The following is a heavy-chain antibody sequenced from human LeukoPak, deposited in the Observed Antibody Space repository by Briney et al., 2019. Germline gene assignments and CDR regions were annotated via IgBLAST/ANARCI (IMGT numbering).Heavy chain of an antibody. V-gene: IGHV3-11*01. CDR1: GFTFTDYY. J-gene: IGHJ4*02. D-gene: IGHD4-17*01. Sequence: GVSLSLSCATSGFTFTDYYMSWIRQAPGKGLEWVSYVSVSGTTMYYADSVKGRFTLSRGNAKNSLYLQMNSLRAEDTAVYYCARVGRLQYGDYVAFDYWGQGTLVTVSS. CDR3: ARVGRLQYGDYVAFDY. CDR2: VSVSGTTM.